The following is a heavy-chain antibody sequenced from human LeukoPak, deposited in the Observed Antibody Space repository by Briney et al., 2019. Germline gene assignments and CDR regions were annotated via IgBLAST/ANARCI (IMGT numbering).Heavy chain of an antibody. CDR1: GFTFSEAW. V-gene: IGHV3-15*01. CDR2: IKSKVAGGTT. CDR3: ARAYGLNCYPTSCAGAFDF. J-gene: IGHJ3*01. D-gene: IGHD3-9*01. Sequence: GGSLRLSCATSGFTFSEAWLSWVRQAPGKGLEWVGRIKSKVAGGTTDYAAPVKGRFTISRDNTQNSLYLQMDSLSVEDTAVYYCARAYGLNCYPTSCAGAFDFWGQGTMVTVSS.